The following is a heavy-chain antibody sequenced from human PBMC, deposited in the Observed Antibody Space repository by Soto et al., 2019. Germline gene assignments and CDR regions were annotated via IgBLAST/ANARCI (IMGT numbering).Heavy chain of an antibody. J-gene: IGHJ6*02. CDR3: ARVLAADYYGMDV. D-gene: IGHD6-13*01. CDR1: GFTVSSNY. Sequence: SLRLSCAASGFTVSSNYMSWVRQAPGKGLEWVSVIYSGGSTYYADSVKGRFTISRDNSKNTLYLQMNSLRAEDTAVYYCARVLAADYYGMDVWGQGTTVTVSS. V-gene: IGHV3-53*01. CDR2: IYSGGST.